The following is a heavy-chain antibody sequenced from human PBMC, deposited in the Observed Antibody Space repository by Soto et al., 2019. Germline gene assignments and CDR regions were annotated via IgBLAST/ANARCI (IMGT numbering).Heavy chain of an antibody. V-gene: IGHV3-53*01. J-gene: IGHJ6*02. Sequence: GGSLRLSGAASGFTVSSNYISWVRQAPWKGLEWVSVIYSGGSTYYADSVKGRFTISRDNSKNTLYLQMNSLRAEDTAVYYCARAVTYDSSRYNYYSYGMDVFGQGTTVTFSS. CDR1: GFTVSSNY. CDR2: IYSGGST. D-gene: IGHD3-22*01. CDR3: ARAVTYDSSRYNYYSYGMDV.